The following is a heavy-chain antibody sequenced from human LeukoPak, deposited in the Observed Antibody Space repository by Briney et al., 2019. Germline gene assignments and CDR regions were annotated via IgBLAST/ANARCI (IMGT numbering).Heavy chain of an antibody. CDR3: ARGWENPFDI. V-gene: IGHV4-30-4*01. J-gene: IGHJ3*02. CDR2: IYYSGST. D-gene: IGHD1-26*01. CDR1: GVSISSGDYY. Sequence: SETLSLTCTVSGVSISSGDYYWSWIRQPPGKGLEWIGYIYYSGSTYYNPSLKSRVTISVDTSKSQFSLKLSSVTAADTAVYYCARGWENPFDIWGQGTMVTVSS.